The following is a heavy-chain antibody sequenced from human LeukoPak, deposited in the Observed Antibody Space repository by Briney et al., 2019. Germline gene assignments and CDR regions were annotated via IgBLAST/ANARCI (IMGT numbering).Heavy chain of an antibody. V-gene: IGHV1-24*01. D-gene: IGHD6-13*01. Sequence: ASVKVSCKVSGYTLTELSMHWVRQAPGKGLEWMGGFDPEDGETIYAQKFQGRVTMTEDTSTDTAYMELSSLRSEDTAVYYCATGQYSSSPNDAFDIWGQGTMVTVSS. CDR2: FDPEDGET. CDR1: GYTLTELS. CDR3: ATGQYSSSPNDAFDI. J-gene: IGHJ3*02.